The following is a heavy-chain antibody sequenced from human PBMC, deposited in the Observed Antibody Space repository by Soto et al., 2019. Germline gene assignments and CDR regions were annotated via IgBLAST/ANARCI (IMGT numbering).Heavy chain of an antibody. Sequence: QVQLQESGPGLVKPSETLNLTCTVSGASITSDGFYWSWIRQHPGKGLEWIGHIYDTGSAFYNLFLKSRVLISRDTSKNQFSLKLSSVIAADTAVYYCATHKRAYYPSDFHFWGQGILVSDS. D-gene: IGHD3-22*01. CDR2: IYDTGSA. J-gene: IGHJ4*02. V-gene: IGHV4-31*02. CDR3: ATHKRAYYPSDFHF. CDR1: GASITSDGFY.